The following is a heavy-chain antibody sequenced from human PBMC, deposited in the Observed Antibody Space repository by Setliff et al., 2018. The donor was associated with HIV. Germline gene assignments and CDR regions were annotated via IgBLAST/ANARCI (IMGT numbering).Heavy chain of an antibody. CDR1: GYTFTSYA. J-gene: IGHJ3*02. V-gene: IGHV1-3*01. CDR3: ARSTYYYGSGSYYGDAFDI. CDR2: INAGNGNT. D-gene: IGHD3-10*01. Sequence: ASVKVSCKASGYTFTSYAMHWVRQAPGQRLEWMGWINAGNGNTKYSQKFQGRVTITRDTSASTAYMELSSLRSEDTAVYYCARSTYYYGSGSYYGDAFDIWGQGTMVTVSS.